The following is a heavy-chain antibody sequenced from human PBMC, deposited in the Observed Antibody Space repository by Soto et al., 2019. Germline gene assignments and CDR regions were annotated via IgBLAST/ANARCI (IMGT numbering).Heavy chain of an antibody. CDR1: GFTFSSYA. D-gene: IGHD6-13*01. Sequence: GGSLRLSCAASGFTFSSYAMSWVRQAPGKGLEWVSAISGSGGSTYYADSVKGRFTISRDNSKNTLYLQMNSLRAEDTAVYYFATIIAAAGILGAFDIWGQGTMVTVSS. CDR2: ISGSGGST. CDR3: ATIIAAAGILGAFDI. V-gene: IGHV3-23*01. J-gene: IGHJ3*02.